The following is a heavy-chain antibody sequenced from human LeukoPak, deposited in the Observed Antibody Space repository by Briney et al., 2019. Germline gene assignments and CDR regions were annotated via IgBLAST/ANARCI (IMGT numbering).Heavy chain of an antibody. V-gene: IGHV3-74*01. Sequence: GGSLRLSCAASGFTFSSYWVHWVRQAPGKGLVWVSRINSDGSSTNYADSVKGRFTISRDNAKNTLYLQMNSLRAEDTAVYYCATSSPNPTRSSQLVPDYWGQGTLVTVSS. CDR2: INSDGSST. CDR1: GFTFSSYW. D-gene: IGHD6-6*01. CDR3: ATSSPNPTRSSQLVPDY. J-gene: IGHJ4*02.